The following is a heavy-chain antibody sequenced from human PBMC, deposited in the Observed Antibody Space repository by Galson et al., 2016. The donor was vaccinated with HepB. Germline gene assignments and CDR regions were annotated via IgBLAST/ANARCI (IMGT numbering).Heavy chain of an antibody. J-gene: IGHJ6*03. V-gene: IGHV3-7*03. Sequence: SLRLSCAASGFTFNVYWMTWVRQAPGKGLEWVANIKQDGNEKHYVDSVKGRFAISRDNANVSLPLEMNSLRAEDTAVYYCARRFPRYDILTDDYYYYLDVWGKGTTGTVSS. D-gene: IGHD3-9*01. CDR3: ARRFPRYDILTDDYYYYLDV. CDR1: GFTFNVYW. CDR2: IKQDGNEK.